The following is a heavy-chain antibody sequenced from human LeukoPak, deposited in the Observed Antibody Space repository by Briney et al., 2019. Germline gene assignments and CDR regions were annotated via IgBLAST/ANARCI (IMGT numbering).Heavy chain of an antibody. D-gene: IGHD4-11*01. CDR1: GFIFRIYA. Sequence: GGSLRLSGAASGFIFRIYAMSWVRQAPGKGLEWVSTISGSGGSTYYADSVKGRFTISRDNSRNTLYLQVNSLRAEDTAVYYCAKDPRYSDYVNWFDPWGQGTLVTVSS. CDR2: ISGSGGST. J-gene: IGHJ5*02. V-gene: IGHV3-23*01. CDR3: AKDPRYSDYVNWFDP.